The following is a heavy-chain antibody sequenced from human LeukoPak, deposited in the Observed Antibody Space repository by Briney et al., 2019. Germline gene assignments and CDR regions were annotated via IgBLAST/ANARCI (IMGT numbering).Heavy chain of an antibody. CDR3: ARVTGGSGSYYSPLHYYFDY. CDR1: GGSFSGYY. V-gene: IGHV4-30-4*08. Sequence: SETLSLTCAVYGGSFSGYYWSWIRQPPGKGLEWIGYIYYSGSTYYNPSLKSRVTISVDTSKNQFSLKLSSVTAADTAVYYCARVTGGSGSYYSPLHYYFDYWGQGTLVTVSS. D-gene: IGHD3-10*01. J-gene: IGHJ4*02. CDR2: IYYSGST.